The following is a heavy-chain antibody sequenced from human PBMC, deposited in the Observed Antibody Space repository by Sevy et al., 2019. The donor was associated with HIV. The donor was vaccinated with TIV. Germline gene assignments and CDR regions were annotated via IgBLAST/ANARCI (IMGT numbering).Heavy chain of an antibody. J-gene: IGHJ3*02. CDR2: IYHSGST. CDR1: GYSISSGYY. Sequence: SETLSLTCAVSGYSISSGYYWGWIRQPPGRGLEWIGSIYHSGSTYYNPSLKSRVTISVDTSKNQFSLKLSSVTAADTAVYYCARSTYEYSSSSAARCAFDIWGQGTMVTVSS. CDR3: ARSTYEYSSSSAARCAFDI. V-gene: IGHV4-38-2*01. D-gene: IGHD6-6*01.